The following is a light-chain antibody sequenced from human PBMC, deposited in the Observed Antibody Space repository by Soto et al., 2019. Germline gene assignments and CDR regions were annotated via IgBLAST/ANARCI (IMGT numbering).Light chain of an antibody. Sequence: EIVLTQSPATLSLSPGERATLSCRASQSVSSYLAWYQHKPGQAPRLLISDASNRATGIPARFSGSGSGIDFTLTISSLEPEDFAVYYCQQRSNWLFTFGPGTRVDIK. CDR2: DAS. V-gene: IGKV3-11*01. J-gene: IGKJ3*01. CDR1: QSVSSY. CDR3: QQRSNWLFT.